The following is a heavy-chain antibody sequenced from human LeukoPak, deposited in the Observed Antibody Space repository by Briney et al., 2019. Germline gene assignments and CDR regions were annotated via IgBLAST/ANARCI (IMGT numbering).Heavy chain of an antibody. CDR3: AAVAYCGGDCYPYFDY. D-gene: IGHD2-21*02. CDR1: GGTFSSYA. J-gene: IGHJ4*02. CDR2: IIPIFGTA. V-gene: IGHV1-69*13. Sequence: SVKVSCKASGGTFSSYAISWVRQAPGQGLEWMGGIIPIFGTANYAQKFQGRVTITADESTSTAYMELSSLRSEDTAVYYCAAVAYCGGDCYPYFDYWGQGTLVTVSS.